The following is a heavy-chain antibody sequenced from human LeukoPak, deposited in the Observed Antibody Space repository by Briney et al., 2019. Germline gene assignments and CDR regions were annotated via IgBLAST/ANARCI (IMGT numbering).Heavy chain of an antibody. CDR3: ARDVINYGSRWFDP. CDR2: ISSSGTSV. Sequence: GGSLRLSCAASGFTFSSYEMNWVRQAPGKGLEWLSYISSSGTSVYYADSVKGRFTISRGNAKNSLYLQMNSLRAEDTAVYYCARDVINYGSRWFDPWGQGTLVTVSS. D-gene: IGHD3-10*01. CDR1: GFTFSSYE. V-gene: IGHV3-48*03. J-gene: IGHJ5*02.